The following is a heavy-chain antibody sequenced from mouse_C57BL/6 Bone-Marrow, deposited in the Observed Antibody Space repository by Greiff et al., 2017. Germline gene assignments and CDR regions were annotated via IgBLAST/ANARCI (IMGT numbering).Heavy chain of an antibody. CDR2: IYPRSGNT. Sequence: VQLQQSGAELARPGASVKLSCKASGYTFTSYGISWVKQRTGQGLEWIGEIYPRSGNTYYNEKFKGKAILTADKASSTAYMELRSLTSEDSAVYFCARSGRDFYWGQGTTLTVSS. V-gene: IGHV1-81*01. D-gene: IGHD3-3*01. J-gene: IGHJ2*01. CDR1: GYTFTSYG. CDR3: ARSGRDFY.